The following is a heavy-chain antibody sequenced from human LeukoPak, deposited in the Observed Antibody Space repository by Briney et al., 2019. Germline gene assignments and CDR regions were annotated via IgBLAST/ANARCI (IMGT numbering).Heavy chain of an antibody. CDR3: AKAQSGFDWPYYYYGMDV. CDR2: IIPIFGTA. CDR1: GGTFSSYA. Sequence: SVKVSCKASGGTFSSYAISWVRQAPGQGLEWMGGIIPIFGTANYAQKFQGRVTITADESTSTAYMELSSLRSEDTVVYYCAKAQSGFDWPYYYYGMDVWGKGTTVTVSS. V-gene: IGHV1-69*13. D-gene: IGHD3-9*01. J-gene: IGHJ6*04.